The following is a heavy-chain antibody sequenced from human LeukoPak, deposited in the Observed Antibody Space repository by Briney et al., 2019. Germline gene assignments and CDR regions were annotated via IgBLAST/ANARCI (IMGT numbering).Heavy chain of an antibody. Sequence: SETLSLTCAVYGGSFSGYYWGWIRQPPGKGLEWIGSIYYSGSTYYNPSLKSRVTISVDTSENQFSLKLSSVTAADTAMCYCARRVQLLGGYYFDYWGQGTLVTVSS. CDR2: IYYSGST. V-gene: IGHV4-39*01. CDR3: ARRVQLLGGYYFDY. D-gene: IGHD1-1*01. J-gene: IGHJ4*02. CDR1: GGSFSGYY.